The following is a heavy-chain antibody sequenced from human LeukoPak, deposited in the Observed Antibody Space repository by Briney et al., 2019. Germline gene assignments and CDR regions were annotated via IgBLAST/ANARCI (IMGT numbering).Heavy chain of an antibody. Sequence: PSQTLSLTCTVSGGSISSGSYYWSWIRQPAGKGLEWIGRIYTSGSTNYNPSLKSRVTISVDTSTNQFSLKLSSVTAADTAVYYCARENYYDSSGYYGAFDIWGQGTMVTVSS. CDR2: IYTSGST. V-gene: IGHV4-61*02. CDR3: ARENYYDSSGYYGAFDI. CDR1: GGSISSGSYY. D-gene: IGHD3-22*01. J-gene: IGHJ3*02.